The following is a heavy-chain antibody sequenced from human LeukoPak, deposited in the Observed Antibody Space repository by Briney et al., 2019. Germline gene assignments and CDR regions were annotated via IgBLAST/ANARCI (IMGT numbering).Heavy chain of an antibody. V-gene: IGHV3-9*01. CDR3: AKAGGDGSNYYSDY. CDR2: ISWNSINI. J-gene: IGHJ4*02. D-gene: IGHD2-2*01. CDR1: GFTFDDYA. Sequence: GGSLRLSCAASGFTFDDYAMHWVRQAPGKGLEWVSGISWNSINIAYADSVKGRFTISRDNAKNSLYLQMNSLRAEDTALYYCAKAGGDGSNYYSDYWGPGNPGHRLL.